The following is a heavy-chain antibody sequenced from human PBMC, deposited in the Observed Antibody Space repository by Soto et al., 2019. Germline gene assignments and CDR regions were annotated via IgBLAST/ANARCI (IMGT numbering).Heavy chain of an antibody. CDR1: GFTFSSYS. Sequence: EVQLVESGGGLVQPGGSLRLSCAASGFTFSSYSMNWVRQAPGKGLEWVSYISSSSSTIYYADSVKGRFTISRDNAKNSLYLQMNSLRAEDTAVYYCARDATAYYYYYMDVWGKGTTVTVSS. J-gene: IGHJ6*03. V-gene: IGHV3-48*01. D-gene: IGHD5-18*01. CDR3: ARDATAYYYYYMDV. CDR2: ISSSSSTI.